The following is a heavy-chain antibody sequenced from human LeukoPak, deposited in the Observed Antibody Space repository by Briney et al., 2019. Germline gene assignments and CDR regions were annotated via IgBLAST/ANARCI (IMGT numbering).Heavy chain of an antibody. D-gene: IGHD4-17*01. V-gene: IGHV4-59*01. CDR2: IYDSGRT. CDR1: GGSISSYY. J-gene: IGHJ3*02. CDR3: ARDLYGDYAFDI. Sequence: SETLSLTCTVSGGSISSYYWTWIRQPPGKGLEWIGYIYDSGRTNHNPSLKSRVTISVDTSRKQFSLKLSSVTAADTAVYYCARDLYGDYAFDIWGQGTLVTVSS.